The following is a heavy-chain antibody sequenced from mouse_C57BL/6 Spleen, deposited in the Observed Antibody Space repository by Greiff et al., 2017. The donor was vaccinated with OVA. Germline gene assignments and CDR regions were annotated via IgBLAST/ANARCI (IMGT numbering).Heavy chain of an antibody. J-gene: IGHJ4*01. CDR1: GYSFTDYN. D-gene: IGHD1-1*01. CDR2: INTNYGTT. V-gene: IGHV1-39*01. CDR3: ARGPEGSSYAYYAMDY. Sequence: EVQLQESGPELVKPGASVKISCKASGYSFTDYNMNWVKQSNGKSLEWIGVINTNYGTTRYNQKFKGKATLTVDQSSSTAYMQLNSLTSEDSAVYYCARGPEGSSYAYYAMDYWGQGTSVTVSS.